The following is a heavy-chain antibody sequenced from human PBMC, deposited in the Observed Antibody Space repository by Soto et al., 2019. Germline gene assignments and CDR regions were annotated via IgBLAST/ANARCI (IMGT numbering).Heavy chain of an antibody. V-gene: IGHV4-39*01. Sequence: PSETLSLTCTVSGGSISSSSYYWGWIRQPPGKGLEWIGSIYYSGSTYYNPSLKSRVTISVDTSKNQFSLKLSSVTAAGTAVYYCLSRSSSSPADYYYYYYMDVWGKGTTVTVS. J-gene: IGHJ6*03. CDR1: GGSISSSSYY. CDR2: IYYSGST. D-gene: IGHD6-6*01. CDR3: LSRSSSSPADYYYYYYMDV.